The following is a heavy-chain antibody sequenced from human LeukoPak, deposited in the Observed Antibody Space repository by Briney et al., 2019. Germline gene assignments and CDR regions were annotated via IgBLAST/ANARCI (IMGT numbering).Heavy chain of an antibody. CDR2: ITGVGGNT. D-gene: IGHD3-10*01. Sequence: GGSLRLSCATSEFTFGSYAMTWVRQAPGKGLEWVSGITGVGGNTYYADSVKGRFTISRDNSKNTLYLQMNSLRVEDTAAYYCAKDAVRGSGRINWFDTWGQGTLVSVSS. J-gene: IGHJ5*02. V-gene: IGHV3-23*01. CDR3: AKDAVRGSGRINWFDT. CDR1: EFTFGSYA.